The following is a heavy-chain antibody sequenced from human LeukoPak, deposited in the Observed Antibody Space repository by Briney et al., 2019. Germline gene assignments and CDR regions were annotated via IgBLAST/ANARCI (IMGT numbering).Heavy chain of an antibody. CDR1: GFTFSSYA. V-gene: IGHV3-23*01. Sequence: PGGSLRLSCAASGFTFSSYAMNWVRQAPGKGLEWVSSLVGSGGGTFYADSVRGRFTISRDNSKNTLYLQMNSLRAEDSAVYYCAFSTYYYGSGSYYRGDYFDYWGQGTLVTVSS. D-gene: IGHD3-10*01. J-gene: IGHJ4*02. CDR2: LVGSGGGT. CDR3: AFSTYYYGSGSYYRGDYFDY.